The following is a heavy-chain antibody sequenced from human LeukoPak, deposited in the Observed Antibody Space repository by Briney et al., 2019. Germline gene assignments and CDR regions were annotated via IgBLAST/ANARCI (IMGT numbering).Heavy chain of an antibody. D-gene: IGHD1-26*01. Sequence: RSGGSLRLSCAASGFRFDDCAMAWVRQVPGKGLEWVSGITWNGATTTYVDSVKGRFSTSRDNDKKSVYLQMNSLRVEDTALYYCAKGLGGSFYRVDDAFDIWGQGTLVTVSS. CDR3: AKGLGGSFYRVDDAFDI. CDR1: GFRFDDCA. CDR2: ITWNGATT. J-gene: IGHJ3*02. V-gene: IGHV3-20*04.